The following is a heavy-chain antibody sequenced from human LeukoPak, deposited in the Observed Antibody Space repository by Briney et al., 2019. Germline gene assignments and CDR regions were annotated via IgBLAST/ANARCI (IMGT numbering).Heavy chain of an antibody. J-gene: IGHJ4*02. CDR1: GGSISSGDYY. Sequence: SETLSLTCTVSGGSISSGDYYWSWIRQPPGKGLEWIGYIYYSGSTNYNPSLKSRVTISVDTSKNQFSLKLTSVTAADTAVYYCAGTYDSSGYPHDYWGQGTLVTVSS. CDR3: AGTYDSSGYPHDY. CDR2: IYYSGST. D-gene: IGHD3-22*01. V-gene: IGHV4-61*08.